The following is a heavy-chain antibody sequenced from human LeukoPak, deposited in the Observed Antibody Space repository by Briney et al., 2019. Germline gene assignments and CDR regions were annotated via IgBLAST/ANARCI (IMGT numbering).Heavy chain of an antibody. D-gene: IGHD6-19*01. CDR1: GFTFSSYA. J-gene: IGHJ4*02. CDR3: AKDTVAAVAVPY. Sequence: GGSLRLSCAASGFTFSSYAMSWVRQAPGKGLEWVSAISGRGGVTYYADSVKGRFTISRDNSKNTLYLQMNSLRAEDTAVYYCAKDTVAAVAVPYWGQGTLVTVSS. V-gene: IGHV3-23*01. CDR2: ISGRGGVT.